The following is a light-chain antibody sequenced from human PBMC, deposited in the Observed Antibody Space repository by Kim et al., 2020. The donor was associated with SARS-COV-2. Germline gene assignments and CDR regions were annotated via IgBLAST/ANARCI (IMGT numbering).Light chain of an antibody. Sequence: LSVSPGESATLSCRASQSVSNNLAWYQQRPGQAPRLLIYGASTRASGIPVRFSGSGSGTVFTLTISSLQSEDFAVYYCHQYNNGYTFGQGTKLEI. V-gene: IGKV3-15*01. CDR1: QSVSNN. J-gene: IGKJ2*01. CDR2: GAS. CDR3: HQYNNGYT.